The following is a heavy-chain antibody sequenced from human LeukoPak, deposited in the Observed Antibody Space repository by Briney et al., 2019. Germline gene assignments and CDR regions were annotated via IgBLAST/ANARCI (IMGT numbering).Heavy chain of an antibody. CDR2: INPNSGGT. J-gene: IGHJ4*02. Sequence: ASVKVSCKASGYTFTSYGISWVRQAPGQGLEWMGWINPNSGGTNYVQKFQGRVTMTRDTSISTAYVELSRLRSDDTAVYYCARERWDIVVVVAAELDYWGQGTLVTVSS. CDR3: ARERWDIVVVVAAELDY. CDR1: GYTFTSYG. V-gene: IGHV1-2*02. D-gene: IGHD2-15*01.